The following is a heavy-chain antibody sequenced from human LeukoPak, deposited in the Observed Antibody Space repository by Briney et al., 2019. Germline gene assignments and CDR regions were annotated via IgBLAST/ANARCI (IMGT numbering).Heavy chain of an antibody. CDR1: GGTFSSYA. CDR2: IIPIFGTA. V-gene: IGHV1-69*05. J-gene: IGHJ4*02. CDR3: ARDRIAVAVVYYFDY. Sequence: SVKVSCKASGGTFSSYAISWVRQAPGQGLEWMGRIIPIFGTANYAQKFQGRVTITTDESTSPAYMELRSLRSEDTAVYYCARDRIAVAVVYYFDYWGQGTLVTVSS. D-gene: IGHD6-19*01.